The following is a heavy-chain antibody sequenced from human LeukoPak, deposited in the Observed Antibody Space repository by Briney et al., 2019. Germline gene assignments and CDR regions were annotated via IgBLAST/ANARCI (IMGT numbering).Heavy chain of an antibody. CDR3: ARDGDFWSGYHPFDY. Sequence: PSETLSLTCTVSGGSISSYYWNWIRQPAGKGLEWIGRIYTSGSTNYNPSLKSRVTMSVDTSKNQFSLKLSSVTAADTAVYYCARDGDFWSGYHPFDYWGQGTLVTVSS. CDR1: GGSISSYY. CDR2: IYTSGST. D-gene: IGHD3-3*01. J-gene: IGHJ4*02. V-gene: IGHV4-4*07.